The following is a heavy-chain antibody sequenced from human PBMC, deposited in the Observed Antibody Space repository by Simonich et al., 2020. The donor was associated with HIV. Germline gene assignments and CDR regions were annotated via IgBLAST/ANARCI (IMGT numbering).Heavy chain of an antibody. Sequence: QVQLVESGGGVVQPGRSLRLSCAASGFTFSSYGMHWVRQAPENGVEWVAVKWYEGSNKYCAESVKGRFTISSDNSKNTLSLQMKSLRAEDTAFYYCARGGWELYGGAFDIWGQGTMVTVSS. D-gene: IGHD1-26*01. J-gene: IGHJ3*02. V-gene: IGHV3-33*08. CDR1: GFTFSSYG. CDR3: ARGGWELYGGAFDI. CDR2: KWYEGSNK.